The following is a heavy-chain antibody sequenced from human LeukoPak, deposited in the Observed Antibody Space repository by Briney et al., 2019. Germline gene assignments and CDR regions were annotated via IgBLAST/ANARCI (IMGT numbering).Heavy chain of an antibody. D-gene: IGHD5-12*01. CDR3: ARGGGYGHPTAN. CDR2: IYYSGSS. V-gene: IGHV4-61*01. Sequence: PSETLSLTCTVSGGSVYSGSYYWSWIRQPPGKGLEWIGNIYYSGSSNYNPSLKSRVTISVDTSKNQFSLKLSSVTAADTAVYYCARGGGYGHPTANWGQGTLVTVSS. CDR1: GGSVYSGSYY. J-gene: IGHJ4*02.